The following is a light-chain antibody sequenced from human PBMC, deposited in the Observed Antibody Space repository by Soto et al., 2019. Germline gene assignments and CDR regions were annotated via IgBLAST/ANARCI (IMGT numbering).Light chain of an antibody. CDR1: SPNIGTNT. CDR2: SNN. V-gene: IGLV1-44*01. J-gene: IGLJ3*02. Sequence: QSVLTQPPSASGTPGQRVTISCSGSSPNIGTNTVNWYQLLPGTAPKLLIYSNNQRPSGVPDRFSGSKSGTSASLAISGLQSEDEADYHCAAWDDSLSGWVFGGGTKLTVL. CDR3: AAWDDSLSGWV.